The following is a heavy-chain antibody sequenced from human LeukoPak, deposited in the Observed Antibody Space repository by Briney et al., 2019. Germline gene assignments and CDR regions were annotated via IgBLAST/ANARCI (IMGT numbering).Heavy chain of an antibody. CDR3: ARDLSHCSSSSCNSFDYYYGMDV. D-gene: IGHD2-2*01. CDR1: GFTFSTYS. Sequence: NPGGSLRLSCVASGFTFSTYSMNWVRQATGKGLECVSSISSGGTYIHYGDSVRGRFAIARDNAENTLQLQMNSLRAEDTAVYYCARDLSHCSSSSCNSFDYYYGMDVWGQGTTVTVSS. CDR2: ISSGGTYI. V-gene: IGHV3-21*01. J-gene: IGHJ6*02.